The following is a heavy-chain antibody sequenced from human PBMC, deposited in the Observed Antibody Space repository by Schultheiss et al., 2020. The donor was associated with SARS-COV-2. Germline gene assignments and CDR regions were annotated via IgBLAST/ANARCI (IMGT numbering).Heavy chain of an antibody. J-gene: IGHJ6*02. V-gene: IGHV3-30-3*01. Sequence: GGSLRLSCAASGFTFSSYAMHWVRQAPGKGLEWVAVISYDGSNKYYADSVKGRFTISRDNSKNTLYLQMNSLRAEDTAVYYCARDGTSAEWLRFGYYYYYGMDVWGQGTTVTVSS. CDR3: ARDGTSAEWLRFGYYYYYGMDV. D-gene: IGHD5-12*01. CDR2: ISYDGSNK. CDR1: GFTFSSYA.